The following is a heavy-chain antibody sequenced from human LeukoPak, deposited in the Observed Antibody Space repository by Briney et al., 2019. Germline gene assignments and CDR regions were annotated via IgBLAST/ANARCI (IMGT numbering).Heavy chain of an antibody. J-gene: IGHJ4*02. D-gene: IGHD3-10*01. CDR3: ATYSEGSGSYYNVHFDY. V-gene: IGHV3-11*01. Sequence: PGGSLRLSCAASGFTFSDYYMSWIRQAPGKGLEWVSYISSSGSTIYYADSVKGRFTISRDNAKNSLYLQMNSLRAEDTAVYYCATYSEGSGSYYNVHFDYWGQGTLVTVSS. CDR1: GFTFSDYY. CDR2: ISSSGSTI.